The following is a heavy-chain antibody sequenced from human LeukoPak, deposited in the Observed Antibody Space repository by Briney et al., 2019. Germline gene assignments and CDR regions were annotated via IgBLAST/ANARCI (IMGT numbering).Heavy chain of an antibody. Sequence: GGSLRLSCEASGFTFSSYAMHWVRQAPGKGLEWVAVISYDGSNKYYADSVKGRFTISRDNSKNTLYLQMNSLRAEDTAVYYCARAAKSSGHAFDIWGQGTMVTVSS. V-gene: IGHV3-30*04. CDR3: ARAAKSSGHAFDI. J-gene: IGHJ3*02. CDR2: ISYDGSNK. CDR1: GFTFSSYA. D-gene: IGHD3-22*01.